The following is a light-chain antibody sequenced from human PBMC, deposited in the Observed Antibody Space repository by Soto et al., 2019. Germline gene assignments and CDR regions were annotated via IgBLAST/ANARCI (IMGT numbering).Light chain of an antibody. J-gene: IGKJ1*01. CDR1: QSISSN. Sequence: EIVMTQSPATLSVSPGERATLSCRASQSISSNVAWYQQKLGQAPRLLIYAASIRATGIPARFSGSGSGTEFTLTISSLQSEDFAVYYCQQYNNWPPEWTFGPGTKVEIK. V-gene: IGKV3-15*01. CDR2: AAS. CDR3: QQYNNWPPEWT.